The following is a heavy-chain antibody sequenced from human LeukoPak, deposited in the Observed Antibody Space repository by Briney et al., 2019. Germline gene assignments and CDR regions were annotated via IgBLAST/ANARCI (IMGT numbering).Heavy chain of an antibody. CDR3: AREFGLGYYYDS. Sequence: AASVKVSCKASGYTFTSYYMHWVRQAPGQGLEWMGIINPSGGSTSYAQKFQGRVTMTRDTFTSTVYMELSSLRSEDTAVYYCAREFGLGYYYDSWGQGTLVTVSS. CDR1: GYTFTSYY. J-gene: IGHJ4*02. CDR2: INPSGGST. D-gene: IGHD1-26*01. V-gene: IGHV1-46*01.